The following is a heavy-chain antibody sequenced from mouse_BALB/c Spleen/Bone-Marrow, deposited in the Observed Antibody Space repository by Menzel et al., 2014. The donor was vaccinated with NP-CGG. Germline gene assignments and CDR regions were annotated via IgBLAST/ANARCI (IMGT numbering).Heavy chain of an antibody. CDR1: GYSITSDYA. CDR2: ISYSGRT. D-gene: IGHD2-14*01. Sequence: EVQLVESGPGLVKPSQSLSLTCTVTGYSITSDYAWNWIRQFPGNKLEWMGYISYSGRTSYNPSLKRRISITRDTTKNQFFLQLNSVTTEDTATYYCAKYRYDDYYAMDYWGQGTSVTVSS. CDR3: AKYRYDDYYAMDY. V-gene: IGHV3-2*02. J-gene: IGHJ4*01.